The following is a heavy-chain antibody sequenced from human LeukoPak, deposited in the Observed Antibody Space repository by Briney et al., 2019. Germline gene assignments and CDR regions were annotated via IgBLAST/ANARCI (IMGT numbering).Heavy chain of an antibody. J-gene: IGHJ4*02. Sequence: GGSLRLSCAASGLTFSDYYMSWIRQAPGKGLECVSYISSSGSTIYYADSVKGRFTISRDNAKNSLYLQMNSLRAEDTAVYYCARDTYYDFWSGYRRGSNFDYWGQGTLVTVSS. CDR3: ARDTYYDFWSGYRRGSNFDY. CDR1: GLTFSDYY. V-gene: IGHV3-11*01. D-gene: IGHD3-3*01. CDR2: ISSSGSTI.